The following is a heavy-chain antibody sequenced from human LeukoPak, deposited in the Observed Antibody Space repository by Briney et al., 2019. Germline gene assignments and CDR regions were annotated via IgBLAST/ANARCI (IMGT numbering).Heavy chain of an antibody. Sequence: GRSLRLSCAASGFTFSTYGMHWVRQAPGKGLEWVAVISYDGSNKYYADSVKGRFTISRDNSKNTLYLQMNSLRAEDTAVYYCAKDLTHRVAATQGPFDYWGQGTLVTVSS. CDR1: GFTFSTYG. J-gene: IGHJ4*02. CDR3: AKDLTHRVAATQGPFDY. CDR2: ISYDGSNK. D-gene: IGHD2-15*01. V-gene: IGHV3-30*18.